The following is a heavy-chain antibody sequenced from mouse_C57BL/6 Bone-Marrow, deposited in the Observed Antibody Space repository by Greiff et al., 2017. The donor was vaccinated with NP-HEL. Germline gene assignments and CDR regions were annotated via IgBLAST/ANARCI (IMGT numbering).Heavy chain of an antibody. CDR3: AREDDASLHWYFDV. J-gene: IGHJ1*03. CDR2: ISSGGSYT. CDR1: GFTFSSYG. Sequence: DVHLVESGGDLVKPGGSLKLSCAASGFTFSSYGMSWVRQTPDKRLEWVATISSGGSYTYYPDSVKGRFTISRDNAKNTLYLQMSSLKSEDTAMYYCAREDDASLHWYFDVWGTGTTVTVSS. D-gene: IGHD6-1*01. V-gene: IGHV5-6*01.